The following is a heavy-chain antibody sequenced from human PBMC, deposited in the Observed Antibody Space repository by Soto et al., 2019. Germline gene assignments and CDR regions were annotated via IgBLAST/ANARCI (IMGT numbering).Heavy chain of an antibody. CDR2: MSGNGGST. CDR3: AIGPICGSENIYDY. D-gene: IGHD5-12*01. V-gene: IGHV3-23*01. CDR1: GFTFSSYA. Sequence: EVQLLESGGGLVQPGGSLRLSCAASGFTFSSYAMSWVRQAPGKGLEWVSGMSGNGGSTYCADSGKGRFTISRDNSKKALYLQMNSLRAEDTALDYWAIGPICGSENIYDYWGQGTLVTVSS. J-gene: IGHJ4*02.